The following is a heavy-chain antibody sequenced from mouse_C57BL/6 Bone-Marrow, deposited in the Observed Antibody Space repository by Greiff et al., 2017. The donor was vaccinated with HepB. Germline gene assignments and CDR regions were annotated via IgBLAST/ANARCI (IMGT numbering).Heavy chain of an antibody. D-gene: IGHD1-1*01. CDR1: GYSITSGYY. CDR3: AREWYGSSYWFAY. Sequence: EVKLEESGPGLVKPSQSLSLTCSVTGYSITSGYYWNWIRQFPGNKLEWMGYISYDGSNNYNPSLKNRISITRDTSKNQFFLKLNSVTTEDTATYYCAREWYGSSYWFAYWGQGTLVTVSA. CDR2: ISYDGSN. V-gene: IGHV3-6*01. J-gene: IGHJ3*01.